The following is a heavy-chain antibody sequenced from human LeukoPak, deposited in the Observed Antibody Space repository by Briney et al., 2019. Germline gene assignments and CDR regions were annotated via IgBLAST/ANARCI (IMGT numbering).Heavy chain of an antibody. J-gene: IGHJ5*02. CDR1: GFRLSDYD. Sequence: PGGSLRLSCAASGFRLSDYDMNWVRQAPGKGPEWVSSISTGSRYIYYAYSVKGRFTISRDDAKNSLYLQMDYLSAEDTAVYYCARADCSGSTCYLRRSWFDPWGQGTLVTVSS. V-gene: IGHV3-21*01. CDR3: ARADCSGSTCYLRRSWFDP. CDR2: ISTGSRYI. D-gene: IGHD2-2*01.